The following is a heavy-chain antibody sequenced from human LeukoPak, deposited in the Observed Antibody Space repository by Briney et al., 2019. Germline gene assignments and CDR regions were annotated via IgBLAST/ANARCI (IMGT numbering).Heavy chain of an antibody. CDR1: GGSISSYY. V-gene: IGHV4-59*01. CDR2: IYYSGST. Sequence: SETLSLTCTVSGGSISSYYWSWIRQPPVKGLEWIGYIYYSGSTNYNPSLKSRVTISVDTSKNQFSLKLSSVTAADTAVYYCARVRAVAGRARVSWFDPWGQGTLVTVSS. CDR3: ARVRAVAGRARVSWFDP. D-gene: IGHD6-19*01. J-gene: IGHJ5*02.